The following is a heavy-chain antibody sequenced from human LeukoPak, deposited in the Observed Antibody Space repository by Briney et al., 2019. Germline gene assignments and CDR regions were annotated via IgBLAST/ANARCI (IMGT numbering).Heavy chain of an antibody. J-gene: IGHJ4*02. V-gene: IGHV4-39*07. Sequence: SETLSLTCTVSGGSISSSSYYWGWIRQPPGKGLEWIGEINHSGSTNYNPSLKSRVTISVDTSKNQFSLKLSSVTAADTAVYYCASATPQYSSSWYLVWGQGTLVTVSS. CDR3: ASATPQYSSSWYLV. D-gene: IGHD6-13*01. CDR1: GGSISSSSYY. CDR2: INHSGST.